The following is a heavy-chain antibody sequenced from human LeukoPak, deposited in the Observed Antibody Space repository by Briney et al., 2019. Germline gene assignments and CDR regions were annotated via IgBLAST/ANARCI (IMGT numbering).Heavy chain of an antibody. Sequence: GGSLRLSCAASGFTFSSYAMSWVRQAPGKGLEWVAFVRYDGSNKYYADSVKGRFTISRDNSEKKVYLQMNSLRAEDTAVYYCAKGGSSSFYSDYWGQGTLVTVSS. CDR1: GFTFSSYA. CDR3: AKGGSSSFYSDY. CDR2: VRYDGSNK. J-gene: IGHJ4*02. D-gene: IGHD6-6*01. V-gene: IGHV3-30*02.